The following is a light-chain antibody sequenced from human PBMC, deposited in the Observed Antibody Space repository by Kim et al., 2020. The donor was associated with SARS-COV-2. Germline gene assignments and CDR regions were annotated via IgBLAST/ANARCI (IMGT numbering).Light chain of an antibody. V-gene: IGLV3-19*01. Sequence: SSELTQDPAVSVALGQTVRITCQGDSLRTCYTTWFQQKPGQAPIVVFYGKNNRPSVIPDRFAGSSSGNTASLTITATQAGDEADYYCNSRDNNDNVLFGGGTQLTVL. J-gene: IGLJ2*01. CDR3: NSRDNNDNVL. CDR1: SLRTCY. CDR2: GKN.